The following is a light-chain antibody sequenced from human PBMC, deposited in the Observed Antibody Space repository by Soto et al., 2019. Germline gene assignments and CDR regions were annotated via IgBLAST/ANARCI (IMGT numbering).Light chain of an antibody. J-gene: IGKJ4*01. Sequence: DIQMTQSPSSLSASVGDRVTITCRASQSISTYLNWYQQKPGKAPELLIYAAFNLQSGVPSRFSGSGSGTDFTLTISSLQPEDFATYYCQQSYSNLSFGGGTKVEIK. CDR1: QSISTY. CDR2: AAF. V-gene: IGKV1-39*01. CDR3: QQSYSNLS.